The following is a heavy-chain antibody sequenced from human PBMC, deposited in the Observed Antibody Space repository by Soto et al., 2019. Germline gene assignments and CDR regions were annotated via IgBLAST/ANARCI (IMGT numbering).Heavy chain of an antibody. V-gene: IGHV4-30-4*01. D-gene: IGHD5-18*01. CDR2: IYYSGST. CDR3: ARAERGYYYYYYGMDV. CDR1: GGSISSGDYY. J-gene: IGHJ6*02. Sequence: ASETLSLTCTVSGGSISSGDYYWSWIRQPPGKGLEWIGYIYYSGSTYYNPSLKSRVTISVDTSKNQFSLKLSSVTAADTAVYYCARAERGYYYYYYGMDVWGQGATVTVSS.